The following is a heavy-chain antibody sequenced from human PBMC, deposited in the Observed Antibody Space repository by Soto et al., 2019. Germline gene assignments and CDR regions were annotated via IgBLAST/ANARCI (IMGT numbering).Heavy chain of an antibody. V-gene: IGHV4-4*02. D-gene: IGHD3-10*01. CDR2: IFHDGTA. CDR1: GVSISSGNL. J-gene: IGHJ4*02. CDR3: ARLVYDTRLNYMYFDF. Sequence: SSETLSLTCAVSGVSISSGNLWTCVRQSPQRGLEYIGEIFHDGTANYYPSFERRVAISVDTSKNQFSLKLTSVTAADTAIYFCARLVYDTRLNYMYFDFWGQGTLVTVYS.